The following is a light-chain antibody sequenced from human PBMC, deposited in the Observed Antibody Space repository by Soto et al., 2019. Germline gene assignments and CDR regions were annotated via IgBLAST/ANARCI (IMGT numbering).Light chain of an antibody. CDR2: LAS. CDR3: LQDGQSPIT. CDR1: QSLLQSNGNNH. Sequence: DIVLTQSPLSLPVTPGEPASISCRSSQSLLQSNGNNHVDWYLQKPGQSPQLLLYLASNLASGVPDRFSGSGYGTDFSLDISRVEADDVGVYYCLQDGQSPITFDQGTRRQIK. J-gene: IGKJ5*01. V-gene: IGKV2-28*01.